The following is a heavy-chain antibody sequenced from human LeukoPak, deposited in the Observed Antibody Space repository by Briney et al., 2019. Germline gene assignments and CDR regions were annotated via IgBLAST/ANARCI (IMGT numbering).Heavy chain of an antibody. CDR1: GYTFTSYA. V-gene: IGHV1-2*02. CDR3: ARDRYGDGFAHLDY. D-gene: IGHD5-24*01. Sequence: AWVTVSCKASGYTFTSYAIHWVRQAPGQGLEWMGWITPTGGTNYPQKFQGRVAITWDTSITTAYMDLSRLTSDDTAVYYCARDRYGDGFAHLDYWGQGALVTVS. CDR2: ITPTGGT. J-gene: IGHJ4*02.